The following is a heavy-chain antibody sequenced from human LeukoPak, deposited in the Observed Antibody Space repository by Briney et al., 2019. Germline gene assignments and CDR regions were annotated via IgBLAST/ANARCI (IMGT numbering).Heavy chain of an antibody. J-gene: IGHJ4*02. V-gene: IGHV1-24*01. CDR3: APYPPLGWFGEPPRYS. D-gene: IGHD3-10*01. CDR2: FDPEEGET. Sequence: ASVKVSCKASGGTFSSYAISWVRQAPGQGLEWMGGFDPEEGETFYARQFQGRLTMTEDTSTDTAYMELRSLTSEDTALYYCAPYPPLGWFGEPPRYSWGQGTLVTVSS. CDR1: GGTFSSYA.